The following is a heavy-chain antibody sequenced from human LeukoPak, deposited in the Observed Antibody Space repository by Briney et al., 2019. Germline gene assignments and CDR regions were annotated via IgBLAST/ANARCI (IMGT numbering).Heavy chain of an antibody. Sequence: SEPLSLTCTVSGGSISSSSYYWGWIRQPAGKGLEWIGSIYYSGGTYYNPSLKSRVTISVDTSKNQFSLKLSSVTAADTAVYYRARDCIAAAGKGGYWGQGTLVTVSS. CDR1: GGSISSSSYY. J-gene: IGHJ4*02. V-gene: IGHV4-39*07. D-gene: IGHD6-13*01. CDR3: ARDCIAAAGKGGY. CDR2: IYYSGGT.